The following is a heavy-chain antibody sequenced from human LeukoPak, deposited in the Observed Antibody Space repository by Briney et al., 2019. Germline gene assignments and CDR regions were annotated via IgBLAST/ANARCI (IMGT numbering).Heavy chain of an antibody. CDR2: IYYSGST. Sequence: PSETLSLTCTVSGGSISSSSYYWSWIRQPPGKGLEWIGYIYYSGSTNYNPSLKSRVTISVDTSKNQFSLKLSSVTAADTAVYYCARKGRGGYHDYWGQGTLVTVSS. CDR3: ARKGRGGYHDY. D-gene: IGHD3-16*01. V-gene: IGHV4-61*05. J-gene: IGHJ4*02. CDR1: GGSISSSSYY.